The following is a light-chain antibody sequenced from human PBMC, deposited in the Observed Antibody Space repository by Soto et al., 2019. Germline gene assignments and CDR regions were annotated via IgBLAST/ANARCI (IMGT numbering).Light chain of an antibody. V-gene: IGKV3-20*01. CDR1: QRVGNN. J-gene: IGKJ5*01. Sequence: IVLTHSPGTLSLSPLEIVTLSFRASQRVGNNFAWYQQKPGQAPRLLIYGASSRATGIPDRFSGSGSGTDFTLTISRLEPEDFAVYYCQQYGSSPSWTFGQGTRLEIK. CDR2: GAS. CDR3: QQYGSSPSWT.